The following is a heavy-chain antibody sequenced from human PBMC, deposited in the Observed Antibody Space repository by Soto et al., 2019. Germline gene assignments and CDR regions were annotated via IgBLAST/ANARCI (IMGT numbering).Heavy chain of an antibody. D-gene: IGHD2-15*01. J-gene: IGHJ4*02. Sequence: EVRLLESGGGLVQPGGSLRLSCAASGFTFSSYTMGWVRQAPGKGLEWVSGIDGSGGDTSFADSVKGRFTISRDNTENPLYLHMVRLSAEDTGSYFCAKEVVAAASVGSYPFDFWCQGTLVTVSS. CDR2: IDGSGGDT. CDR1: GFTFSSYT. V-gene: IGHV3-23*01. CDR3: AKEVVAAASVGSYPFDF.